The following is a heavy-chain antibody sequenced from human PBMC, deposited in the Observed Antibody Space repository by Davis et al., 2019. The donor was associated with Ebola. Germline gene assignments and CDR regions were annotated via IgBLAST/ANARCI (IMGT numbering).Heavy chain of an antibody. CDR2: IRNKAYGGTT. J-gene: IGHJ4*02. D-gene: IGHD1-26*01. Sequence: GESLKISCTASGFNFGDYALTWVRQTPRKGLEWVGFIRNKAYGGTTEYAASVKGRFTISRDDSGNIAYLQMNSLKIEDTAVYYWAREYGGGSDYWGQGALVTVSS. CDR1: GFNFGDYA. V-gene: IGHV3-49*04. CDR3: AREYGGGSDY.